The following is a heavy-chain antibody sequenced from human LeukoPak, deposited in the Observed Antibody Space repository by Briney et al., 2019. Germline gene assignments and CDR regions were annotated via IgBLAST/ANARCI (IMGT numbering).Heavy chain of an antibody. CDR3: ARDSSSWYGGIFDY. CDR2: IYTSGST. V-gene: IGHV4-4*07. CDR1: GGSISSYY. Sequence: PSETLSLTCTVSGGSISSYYWSWIRQPAGKGLEWIGRIYTSGSTNYNPSLKSRVTMSVDTSKNQLSLKLSSVTAADTAVYYCARDSSSWYGGIFDYWGQGTLVTVSS. J-gene: IGHJ4*02. D-gene: IGHD6-13*01.